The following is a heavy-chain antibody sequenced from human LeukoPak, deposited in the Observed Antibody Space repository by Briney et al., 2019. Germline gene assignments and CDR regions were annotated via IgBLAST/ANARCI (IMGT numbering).Heavy chain of an antibody. D-gene: IGHD4-17*01. V-gene: IGHV3-33*01. J-gene: IGHJ5*02. Sequence: GGSLRLSCAASGFIFSSYGMHWVRQAPGKGLEWVAVIWYDGSNKYYADSVKGRFTISRDNSKNTLYLQMNSLRAEDTAVYYCARELYGDYSNWFDPWGQGTLVTVSS. CDR3: ARELYGDYSNWFDP. CDR1: GFIFSSYG. CDR2: IWYDGSNK.